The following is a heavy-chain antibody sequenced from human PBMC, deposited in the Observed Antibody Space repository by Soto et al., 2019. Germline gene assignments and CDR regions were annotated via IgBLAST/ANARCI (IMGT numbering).Heavy chain of an antibody. V-gene: IGHV4-59*01. CDR1: GGSISSYY. CDR2: IYYSGST. J-gene: IGHJ6*02. D-gene: IGHD3-10*01. CDR3: ARHLHYYGSGYYYYGMDV. Sequence: PSETLSLTCTVSGGSISSYYWSWIRQPPGKGLEWIGYIYYSGSTNYNPSLKSRVTISVDTSKNQFSLKLSSVTAADTAVYYCARHLHYYGSGYYYYGMDVWGQGTTVTVSS.